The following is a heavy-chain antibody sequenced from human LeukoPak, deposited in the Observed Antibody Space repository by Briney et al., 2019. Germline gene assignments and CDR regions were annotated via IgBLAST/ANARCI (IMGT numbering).Heavy chain of an antibody. V-gene: IGHV4-59*12. D-gene: IGHD1-14*01. CDR3: ARDRNGNFDY. CDR1: GGSISSYY. CDR2: IYYSGST. J-gene: IGHJ4*02. Sequence: SETLSLTCTVSGGSISSYYWSWIRQPPGKGLEWIGYIYYSGSTNYNPSLKSRVTISVDTSKNQFSLKLSSVTAADTAVYYCARDRNGNFDYWGQGTLVTVSS.